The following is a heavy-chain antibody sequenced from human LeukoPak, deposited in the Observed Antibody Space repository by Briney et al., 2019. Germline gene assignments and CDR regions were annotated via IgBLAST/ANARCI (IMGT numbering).Heavy chain of an antibody. CDR1: GFTFSSYS. V-gene: IGHV3-21*01. CDR2: ISSSSSYI. D-gene: IGHD2-15*01. J-gene: IGHJ3*02. Sequence: GGSLRLSCAASGFTFSSYSINWVRQAPGKGLEWVSSISSSSSYIYYADSVKGRFTISRDNAKNSLYLQMNSLRAEDTAVYYCARDREEYCSGGSCQAFDIWGQGTMVTVSS. CDR3: ARDREEYCSGGSCQAFDI.